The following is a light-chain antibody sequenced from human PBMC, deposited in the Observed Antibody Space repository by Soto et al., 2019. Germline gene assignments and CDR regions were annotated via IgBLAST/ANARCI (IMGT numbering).Light chain of an antibody. V-gene: IGKV1-9*01. CDR2: AAS. CDR1: QGISSY. Sequence: DIQLTQSPSFLSASVGDRVTITCRASQGISSYLAWHQQKPGKAPKLLIYAASTLQSGVPSRFSGSGSGTEVTLTISSLQPEDFATYYCQQLNSYPLTFGGGTKVEIK. J-gene: IGKJ4*01. CDR3: QQLNSYPLT.